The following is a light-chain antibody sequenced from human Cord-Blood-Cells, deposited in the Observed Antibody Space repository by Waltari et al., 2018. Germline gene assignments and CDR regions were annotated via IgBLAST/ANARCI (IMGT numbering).Light chain of an antibody. CDR3: CSYAGSSTYV. CDR1: SSDVGSYNL. CDR2: EGS. V-gene: IGLV2-23*01. J-gene: IGLJ1*01. Sequence: QSALTQPASVSGSPGQSITISCTGTSSDVGSYNLVSWYQQHPGKAPKLMIYEGSKRPSGFSNRFPGSKSGNTASLTISGLQAEDEADYYCCSYAGSSTYVFGTGTKVTVL.